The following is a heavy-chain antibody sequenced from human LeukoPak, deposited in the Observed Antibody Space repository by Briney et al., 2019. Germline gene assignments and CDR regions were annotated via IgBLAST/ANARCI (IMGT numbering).Heavy chain of an antibody. CDR2: IGSSGSLI. CDR3: ARDFEF. D-gene: IGHD3-9*01. V-gene: IGHV3-48*03. Sequence: PGGSLRLSCAASGFTFNSYELNWVRQAPGQGLEWISYIGSSGSLIYYADSVKGRFTISRDNAKNLLYLQMNSLGAEDTAVYYCARDFEFWGQGTLVTVSS. CDR1: GFTFNSYE. J-gene: IGHJ4*02.